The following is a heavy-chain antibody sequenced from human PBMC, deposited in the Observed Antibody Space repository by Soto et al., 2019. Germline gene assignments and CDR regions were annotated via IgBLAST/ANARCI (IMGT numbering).Heavy chain of an antibody. J-gene: IGHJ5*02. Sequence: GASVKVSCKASGYTFTSYDINWVRQATGQGLEWMGWMNPNSGNTGYAQKFQGRVTMTRNTSISTAYMELSSLRSEDTAVYYCARGLRYSSSWSTGNWFDPWGQGTLVTVSS. CDR1: GYTFTSYD. CDR2: MNPNSGNT. CDR3: ARGLRYSSSWSTGNWFDP. V-gene: IGHV1-8*01. D-gene: IGHD6-13*01.